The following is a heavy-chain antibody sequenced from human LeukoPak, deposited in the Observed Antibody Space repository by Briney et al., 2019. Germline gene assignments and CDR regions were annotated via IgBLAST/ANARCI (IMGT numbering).Heavy chain of an antibody. V-gene: IGHV3-7*03. CDR1: GFTFSSYW. J-gene: IGHJ4*02. Sequence: GGSLRLSCAASGFTFSSYWMSWVRKAPGKGLEWVANIKQDGSEKYYVDSVKGRFTISRDNAKNSLYLQMNSLKTEDTAVYYCTRINRLGHHYGSGSYCHFDYWGQGTLVTVSS. D-gene: IGHD3-10*01. CDR2: IKQDGSEK. CDR3: TRINRLGHHYGSGSYCHFDY.